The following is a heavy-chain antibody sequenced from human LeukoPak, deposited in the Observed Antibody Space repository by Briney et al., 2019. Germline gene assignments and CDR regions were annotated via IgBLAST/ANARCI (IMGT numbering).Heavy chain of an antibody. J-gene: IGHJ4*02. CDR2: IKQDGSEK. Sequence: PGGSLRLSCAASGFTFSSYWMSWVRQAPGKGLEWVANIKQDGSEKYYVDSVKGRFTTSRDNAKNSLYLQMNSLRVEDTAVYYCARDRGSGSYFDYWGQGTLVTVSS. CDR3: ARDRGSGSYFDY. CDR1: GFTFSSYW. V-gene: IGHV3-7*01. D-gene: IGHD6-19*01.